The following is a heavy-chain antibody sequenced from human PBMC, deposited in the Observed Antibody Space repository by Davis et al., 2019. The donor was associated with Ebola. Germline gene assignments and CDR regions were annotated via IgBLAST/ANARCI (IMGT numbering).Heavy chain of an antibody. Sequence: ASVKVSCKTSGGRFSNSAISWVRQAPGQGLEWMGMINPNDGRTIYAQKFQGRVTVTRDTSTTTVYMDLSSLRSEDTALYYCTTPGGQDSGYDVFDIWGQGTMVTVSS. V-gene: IGHV1-46*03. CDR1: GGRFSNSA. CDR3: TTPGGQDSGYDVFDI. D-gene: IGHD5-12*01. CDR2: INPNDGRT. J-gene: IGHJ3*02.